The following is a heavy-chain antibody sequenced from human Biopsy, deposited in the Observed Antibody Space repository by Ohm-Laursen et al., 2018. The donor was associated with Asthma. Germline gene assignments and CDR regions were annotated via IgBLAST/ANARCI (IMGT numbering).Heavy chain of an antibody. D-gene: IGHD1-26*01. Sequence: SLRLSCAAPGFSFRTYGMHWVRQAPGKGLEWLAVISDDAINTYYADSVKGRFTLSRDNSENTLYLHMSSLRTDDTALYYCAKMSEPAYWGQGTWVTVSS. J-gene: IGHJ4*02. V-gene: IGHV3-30*18. CDR3: AKMSEPAY. CDR2: ISDDAINT. CDR1: GFSFRTYG.